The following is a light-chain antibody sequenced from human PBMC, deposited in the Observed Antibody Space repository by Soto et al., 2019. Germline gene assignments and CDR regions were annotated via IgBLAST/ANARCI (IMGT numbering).Light chain of an antibody. J-gene: IGKJ4*01. V-gene: IGKV1-39*01. Sequence: DIRMTQSPSSLSASVGDRVTITCRSSQSIFSYLSWYQQKPGTAPKLLIHSVNNLESGVLSRFSGSGSGTDFTLTITSLQTDDSAIHYCQESYCEYAFTFGGGTRGES. CDR2: SVN. CDR3: QESYCEYAFT. CDR1: QSIFSY.